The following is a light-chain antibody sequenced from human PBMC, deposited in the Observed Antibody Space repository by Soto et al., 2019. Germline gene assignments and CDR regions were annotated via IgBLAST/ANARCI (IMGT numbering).Light chain of an antibody. CDR1: QSISSY. V-gene: IGKV1-39*01. Sequence: DIQMTQSPSSLSASVGDRVTITCRASQSISSYLNWYQQKPGKAPKLLIYAASSLQSGVPSRFSGSGSGTDFTLTISSLQSEDFAVYYCHHYNNWPRTFGQGTKVDIK. CDR3: HHYNNWPRT. J-gene: IGKJ1*01. CDR2: AAS.